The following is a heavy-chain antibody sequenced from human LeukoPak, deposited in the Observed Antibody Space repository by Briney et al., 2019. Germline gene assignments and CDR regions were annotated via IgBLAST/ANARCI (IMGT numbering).Heavy chain of an antibody. CDR1: GFSVSGNY. V-gene: IGHV3-23*01. J-gene: IGHJ5*02. CDR2: ISGSGGST. CDR3: AKDFAGNRGWRSTNPGAFDP. Sequence: GGSLRLSCAASGFSVSGNYLTWVRQAPGKGLEWVSAISGSGGSTYYADSVKGRFTISRDDSKNTLYLQMNSLRAEDTAIYYCAKDFAGNRGWRSTNPGAFDPWGQGTLVTVSS. D-gene: IGHD6-19*01.